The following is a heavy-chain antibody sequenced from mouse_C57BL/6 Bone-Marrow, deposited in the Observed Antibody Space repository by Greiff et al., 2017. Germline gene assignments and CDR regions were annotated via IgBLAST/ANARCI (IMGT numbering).Heavy chain of an antibody. CDR3: ARQLPPYAMDY. D-gene: IGHD5-5*01. V-gene: IGHV5-6*01. CDR2: ISSGGSYT. J-gene: IGHJ4*01. Sequence: EVNVVESGGDLVKPGGSLKLSCAASGFTFSSYGMSWVRQTPDTRLEWVATISSGGSYTYYPASVKGRFTISRDKAKNTLYLQMSSLKSEDTAMYYCARQLPPYAMDYWGQGTSVTVSS. CDR1: GFTFSSYG.